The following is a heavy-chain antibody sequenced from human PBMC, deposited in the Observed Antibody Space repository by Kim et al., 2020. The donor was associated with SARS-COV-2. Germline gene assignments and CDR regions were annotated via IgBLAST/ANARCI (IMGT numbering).Heavy chain of an antibody. CDR2: ISGSGGST. CDR3: AKIEGGYSGSYWAGGGYYYYGMDV. V-gene: IGHV3-23*01. Sequence: GGSLRLSCAASGFTFSSYAMSWVRQAPGKGLEWVSAISGSGGSTYYADSVKGRFTISRDNSKNTLYLQMNSLRAEDTAVYYCAKIEGGYSGSYWAGGGYYYYGMDVWGQGTTVTVSS. D-gene: IGHD1-26*01. CDR1: GFTFSSYA. J-gene: IGHJ6*02.